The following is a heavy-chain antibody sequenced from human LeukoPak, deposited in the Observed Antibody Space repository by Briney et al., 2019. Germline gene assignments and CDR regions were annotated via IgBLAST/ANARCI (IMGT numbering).Heavy chain of an antibody. V-gene: IGHV1-2*02. CDR1: GYTFTGYY. CDR2: INPNSGGT. D-gene: IGHD1-26*01. J-gene: IGHJ4*02. CDR3: ARAYSGSYCFDY. Sequence: GASAKVSCKASGYTFTGYYMHWVRQAPGQGLEWMGWINPNSGGTNYAQKFQGRVTMTRDTSISTAYMELSRLRSDDTAVYYCARAYSGSYCFDYWGQGTLVTVSS.